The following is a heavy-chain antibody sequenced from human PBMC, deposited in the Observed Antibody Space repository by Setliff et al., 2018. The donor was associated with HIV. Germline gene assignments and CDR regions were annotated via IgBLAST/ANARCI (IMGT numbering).Heavy chain of an antibody. CDR2: IHHTGYI. CDR1: GYSISSGYY. Sequence: SETLSLTCTVSGYSISSGYYWGWIRQSPGMGLEWIAEIHHTGYINYNPSLRSRVTISVDTSTNQFSLKLSSVTAADTAVYYCAGVLSSGYYDGPWGQGTLVTVSS. D-gene: IGHD3-22*01. J-gene: IGHJ5*02. CDR3: AGVLSSGYYDGP. V-gene: IGHV4-38-2*02.